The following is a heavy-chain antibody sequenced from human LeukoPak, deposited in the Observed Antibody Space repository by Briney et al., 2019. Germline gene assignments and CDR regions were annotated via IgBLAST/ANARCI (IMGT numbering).Heavy chain of an antibody. CDR1: GFTFSSYS. J-gene: IGHJ4*02. CDR3: ARDVTYYDILTGYLPLYYFDY. Sequence: GGSLRLSCAASGFTFSSYSTNWVRQAPGKGLEWVSSISSSSSYICYADSVKGRFTISRDNAKSSLYLQMNSLRAEDTAVYYCARDVTYYDILTGYLPLYYFDYWGQGTLVTVSS. CDR2: ISSSSSYI. V-gene: IGHV3-21*01. D-gene: IGHD3-9*01.